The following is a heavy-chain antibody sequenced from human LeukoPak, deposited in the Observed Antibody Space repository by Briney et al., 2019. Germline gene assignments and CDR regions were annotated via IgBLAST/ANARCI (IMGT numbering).Heavy chain of an antibody. Sequence: GGSLRLSCAASGFTFSSYDMHWVRQPTGEGLQWVSGIGTGGDTYYADSVKGRFTISRDNAKNSLYLQMNSLRAEDTAVYYCARDLLPTGFDYWGQGTLVTVSS. D-gene: IGHD4-17*01. V-gene: IGHV3-13*04. CDR1: GFTFSSYD. CDR2: IGTGGDT. CDR3: ARDLLPTGFDY. J-gene: IGHJ4*02.